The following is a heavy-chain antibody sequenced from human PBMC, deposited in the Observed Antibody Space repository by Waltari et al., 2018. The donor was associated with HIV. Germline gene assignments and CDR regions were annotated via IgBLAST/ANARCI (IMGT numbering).Heavy chain of an antibody. J-gene: IGHJ4*02. V-gene: IGHV1-8*01. Sequence: QVQLVQSGAEVKKPGASVKVSCKASGYTFTSYDINWVRQATGQGLEWMGLMNPNSGNTVYAQKCQGRVTMTRNTSISTAYMELSSLRSEDTAGYYCARGFTRYSSGWYGYWGQGTLVTVSS. CDR1: GYTFTSYD. CDR2: MNPNSGNT. CDR3: ARGFTRYSSGWYGY. D-gene: IGHD6-19*01.